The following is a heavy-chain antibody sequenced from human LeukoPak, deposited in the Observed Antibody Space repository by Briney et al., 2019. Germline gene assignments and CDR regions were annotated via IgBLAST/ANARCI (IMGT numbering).Heavy chain of an antibody. J-gene: IGHJ4*02. CDR1: GFTFTTYS. CDR2: ISRTGTTI. V-gene: IGHV3-48*01. Sequence: GGSLRLSCATSGFTFTTYSVNWVRQAPGKGLDWVSYISRTGTTIYYADSVKGRFTISRDNAKNSLYLQMNSLKTEDMAVYYCTRHQNSPATKDYWGQGTLVTVSS. CDR3: TRHQNSPATKDY. D-gene: IGHD2-2*01.